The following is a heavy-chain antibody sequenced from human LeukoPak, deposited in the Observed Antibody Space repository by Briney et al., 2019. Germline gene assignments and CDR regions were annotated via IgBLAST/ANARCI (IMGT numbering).Heavy chain of an antibody. J-gene: IGHJ4*02. CDR2: IDPSDSYT. V-gene: IGHV5-10-1*01. CDR3: ARSISAAATGAY. Sequence: GESLRISCKCSGYSFTSYWISWVRQMPGKGLEWMGRIDPSDSYTNYSPSFQGHVTISADKSISTASLQWSSLKASDTAMYYCARSISAAATGAYWGQGTLVTVSS. D-gene: IGHD6-13*01. CDR1: GYSFTSYW.